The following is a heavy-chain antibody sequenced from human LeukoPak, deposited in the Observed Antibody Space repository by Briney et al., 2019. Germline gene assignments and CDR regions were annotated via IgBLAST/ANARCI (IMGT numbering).Heavy chain of an antibody. Sequence: ASVKVSCKASGYTFTSYDINWVRQATGQGLEWMGWMNPNSGNTGYAQKFQGRVTMTRNTSISTACMSLGSLRSEDTAVYYCARGGRYDFWSGYYNWFDPWGQGTLVTVSS. CDR3: ARGGRYDFWSGYYNWFDP. CDR1: GYTFTSYD. D-gene: IGHD3-3*01. J-gene: IGHJ5*02. CDR2: MNPNSGNT. V-gene: IGHV1-8*01.